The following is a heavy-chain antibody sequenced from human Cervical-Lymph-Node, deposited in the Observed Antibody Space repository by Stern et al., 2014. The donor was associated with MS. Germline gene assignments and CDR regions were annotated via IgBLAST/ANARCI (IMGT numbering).Heavy chain of an antibody. D-gene: IGHD3-10*01. CDR3: ARQNMIRGVTEFDF. Sequence: VQLVKSGTEVKKSGASVRISCKASGYIFSIYYLHWVRQAPGEGLEWLGIINPATGGTTYAQKFQDRVTMTNDSSTSTLYLEMTNLVSEDTAVYFCARQNMIRGVTEFDFWGQGTLVTVSS. V-gene: IGHV1-46*01. CDR2: INPATGGT. J-gene: IGHJ4*02. CDR1: GYIFSIYY.